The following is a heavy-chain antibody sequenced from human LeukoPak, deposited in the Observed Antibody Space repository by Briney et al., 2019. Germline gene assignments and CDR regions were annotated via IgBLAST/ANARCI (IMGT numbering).Heavy chain of an antibody. CDR1: VFTFSSYG. Sequence: PGRSLRLSCAASVFTFSSYGMHGVRQAPGKGLEGVAVIWYDGSNKYYADSVKGRFTITRDNSKNTLYLQMNSLRAEDTAVYYCAREMKTHLSQDIVVVPAAMSYYGMDVWGQGTTVTVSS. CDR3: AREMKTHLSQDIVVVPAAMSYYGMDV. D-gene: IGHD2-2*01. J-gene: IGHJ6*02. CDR2: IWYDGSNK. V-gene: IGHV3-33*01.